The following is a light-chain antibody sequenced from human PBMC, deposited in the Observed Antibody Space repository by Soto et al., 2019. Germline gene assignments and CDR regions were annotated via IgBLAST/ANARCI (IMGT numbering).Light chain of an antibody. CDR3: QQRGKWPST. CDR2: DAY. J-gene: IGKJ2*02. V-gene: IGKV3-11*01. CDR1: QSVSSSY. Sequence: PGERFTLSCSASQSVSSSYLTWYQQKVGQAPRLLIYDAYTRATGVGARFTGSGSATDFSLTITSLEPEDFAVYYCQQRGKWPSTFGPGTKVDI.